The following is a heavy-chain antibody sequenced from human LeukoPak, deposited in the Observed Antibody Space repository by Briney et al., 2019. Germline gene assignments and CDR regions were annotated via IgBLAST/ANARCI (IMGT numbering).Heavy chain of an antibody. CDR3: ARSSSIAARRAYYYNYYMDV. J-gene: IGHJ6*03. CDR1: GGSFSGYY. CDR2: INHSGST. Sequence: SETLSLTCAVYGGSFSGYYWSWIRQPPGKGLEWIGEINHSGSTNYNPSLKSRVTISVDTSKNQLSLKLSSVTAADTAVYYCARSSSIAARRAYYYNYYMDVWGKGTTVTVSS. V-gene: IGHV4-34*01. D-gene: IGHD6-6*01.